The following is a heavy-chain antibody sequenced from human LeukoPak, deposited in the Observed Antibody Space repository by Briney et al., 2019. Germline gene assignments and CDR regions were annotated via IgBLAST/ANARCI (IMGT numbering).Heavy chain of an antibody. CDR1: GFTFSNAW. V-gene: IGHV3-15*01. J-gene: IGHJ4*02. CDR3: TTDGRDSSSWSSDY. Sequence: GGSLRFSCAASGFTFSNAWMSWVRQAPGKGLEWVGRIKSKTDGGTTDYAAPVKGRFTISRDDSKNTLYLQMNSLKTEDTAVYYCTTDGRDSSSWSSDYWGQGTLVTVSS. CDR2: IKSKTDGGTT. D-gene: IGHD6-13*01.